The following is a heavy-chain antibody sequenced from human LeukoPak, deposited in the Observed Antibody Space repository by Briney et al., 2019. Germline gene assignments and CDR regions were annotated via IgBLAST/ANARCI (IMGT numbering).Heavy chain of an antibody. V-gene: IGHV4-34*01. Sequence: PSETLSLTCAVYGGSFSGYYWSWIRQPPGKGLDWIGEINHSGSTNYNPSLKSRVTISVDTSKNQFSLKLSSVTAADTAVYYCARMGRYYYDSSGYYYRYYYYMDVWGKGTTVTVSS. J-gene: IGHJ6*03. CDR1: GGSFSGYY. D-gene: IGHD3-22*01. CDR2: INHSGST. CDR3: ARMGRYYYDSSGYYYRYYYYMDV.